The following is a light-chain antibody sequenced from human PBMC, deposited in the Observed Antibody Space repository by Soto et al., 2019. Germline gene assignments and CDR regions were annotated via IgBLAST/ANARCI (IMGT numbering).Light chain of an antibody. V-gene: IGKV2-28*01. J-gene: IGKJ3*01. CDR3: MQALQTSFT. CDR1: QSLLHSNGYNY. CDR2: LGS. Sequence: DLVMTQSPLSLPVTPGEPASISCRSNQSLLHSNGYNYLDWYLQKPGQSPQLLVYLGSNRASGVPARFSGRRSCTDFTLTISRVEAEDVGVYYCMQALQTSFTFGPGTKVDIK.